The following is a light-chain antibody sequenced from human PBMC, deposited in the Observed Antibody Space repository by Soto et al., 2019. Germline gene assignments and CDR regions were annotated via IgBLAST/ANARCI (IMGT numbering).Light chain of an antibody. CDR2: DAS. CDR1: QSVSSY. CDR3: QQRSNWPPWT. Sequence: EIVLTQSPATLSLSPGEGATLSGRASQSVSSYLAWYQQKPGQAPRLLIYDASNRATGIPARFSGSGSGTDFTLTISSLESEDFAVYYCQQRSNWPPWTFGQGTKVEIK. V-gene: IGKV3-11*01. J-gene: IGKJ1*01.